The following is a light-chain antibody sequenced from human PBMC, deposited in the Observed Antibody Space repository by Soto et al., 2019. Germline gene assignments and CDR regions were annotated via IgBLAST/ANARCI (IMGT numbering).Light chain of an antibody. CDR1: QSVSSY. J-gene: IGKJ4*02. CDR2: DAS. CDR3: HQRSYSALT. Sequence: EVVLQLSAATLSLSHEERATHSCRASQSVSSYLAWYQQKPGQAPRLLIYDASNRATGIPARFSGSGSVTDFSLTFVILDPEYVAFYCWHQRSYSALTFGEGTKVDIK. V-gene: IGKV3-11*01.